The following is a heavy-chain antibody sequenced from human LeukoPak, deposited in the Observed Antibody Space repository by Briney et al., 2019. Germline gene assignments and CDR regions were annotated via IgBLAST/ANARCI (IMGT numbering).Heavy chain of an antibody. J-gene: IGHJ4*02. V-gene: IGHV3-23*01. CDR1: GFTVSSNY. CDR2: ISGSGGST. CDR3: AKGGYSSSWYYEYYFDY. D-gene: IGHD6-13*01. Sequence: SGGSLRLSCAASGFTVSSNYMSWVRQAPGKGLEWVSAISGSGGSTYYADSVKGRFTISRDNSKNTLYLQMNSLRAEDTAVYYCAKGGYSSSWYYEYYFDYWGQGTLVTVSS.